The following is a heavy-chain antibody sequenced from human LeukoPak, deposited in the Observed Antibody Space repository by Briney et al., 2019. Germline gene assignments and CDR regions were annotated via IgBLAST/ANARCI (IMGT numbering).Heavy chain of an antibody. CDR3: ARVARGDYYYYYMDV. Sequence: EPGRSLRLSCAASGFTFDDYAMHWVRQAPGKGLVWVSRINNDGSSTSYADSVQGRFTISRDNAKNTLYLQMNSLRAEDTALYYCARVARGDYYYYYMDVWGKGTTVTVSS. J-gene: IGHJ6*03. CDR2: INNDGSST. D-gene: IGHD3-10*01. V-gene: IGHV3-74*01. CDR1: GFTFDDYA.